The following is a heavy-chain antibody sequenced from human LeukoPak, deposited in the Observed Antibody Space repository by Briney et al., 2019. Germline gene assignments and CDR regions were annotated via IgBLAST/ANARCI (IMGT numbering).Heavy chain of an antibody. CDR2: ISVSGDRI. Sequence: GGSLRLSCAASGFTFSSYAMSWVRQAPGKGLEWVSSISVSGDRIFYVDSMKGRFTISRDNSKNTLFLQMSSLRAEDTAVYYCAKARYGDNISDGFDAWGQGTMVTVS. CDR1: GFTFSSYA. D-gene: IGHD4-17*01. V-gene: IGHV3-23*01. CDR3: AKARYGDNISDGFDA. J-gene: IGHJ3*01.